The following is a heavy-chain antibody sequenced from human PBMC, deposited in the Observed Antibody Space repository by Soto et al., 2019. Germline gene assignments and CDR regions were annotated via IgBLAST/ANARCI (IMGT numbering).Heavy chain of an antibody. CDR1: GFTLSNFA. CDR2: VSGAGITT. CDR3: AKVSGDSSGYYLFDY. Sequence: GGSLRLSCAASGFTLSNFAMSWVRQAPGKGLEWVSVVSGAGITTKYAASVKGRFTVSRDNSKNTLYLQMNSLRAEDTAVYYCAKVSGDSSGYYLFDYWGQGTLVTVSS. D-gene: IGHD3-22*01. J-gene: IGHJ4*02. V-gene: IGHV3-23*01.